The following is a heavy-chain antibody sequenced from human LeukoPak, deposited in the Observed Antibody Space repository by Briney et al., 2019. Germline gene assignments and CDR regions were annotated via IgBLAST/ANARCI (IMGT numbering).Heavy chain of an antibody. CDR1: GGTFSSYA. CDR2: IIPIFGTA. D-gene: IGHD6-13*01. J-gene: IGHJ6*03. CDR3: ARATPQQPDYYYYYYTDV. Sequence: SVKVSCKASGGTFSSYAISWVRQAPGQGLEWMGGIIPIFGTANYAQKFQGRVTITTDESTSTAYMELSSLRSEDTAVYYCARATPQQPDYYYYYYTDVWGKGTTVTVSS. V-gene: IGHV1-69*05.